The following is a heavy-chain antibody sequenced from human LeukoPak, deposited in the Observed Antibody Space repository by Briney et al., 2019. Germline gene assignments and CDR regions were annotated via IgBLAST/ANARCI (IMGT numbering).Heavy chain of an antibody. CDR3: ARVAHYYYYMDV. CDR1: GYGFTSYW. CDR2: IYPGDSDT. Sequence: GAAVKISYKGSGYGFTSYWIGWARPRTGKGVEWMGIIYPGDSDTRYSPSFQGQVTISAAKSISTAYLQWSSLKASDTAMYYCARVAHYYYYMDVWGKGTTVTVSS. V-gene: IGHV5-51*01. J-gene: IGHJ6*03.